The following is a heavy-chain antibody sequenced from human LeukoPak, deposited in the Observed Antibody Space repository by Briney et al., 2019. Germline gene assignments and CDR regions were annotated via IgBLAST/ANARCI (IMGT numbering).Heavy chain of an antibody. Sequence: PGGSLRLSCAASGFTFSSYSMNWIRQAPGKGLEWVSSISSSTSYIYYADSVKGRFTISKDNAKNSLYLQMNSLRAEDTAVYYCARELATSLLDYWGQGTLVTVSS. V-gene: IGHV3-21*01. CDR2: ISSSTSYI. D-gene: IGHD5-24*01. CDR3: ARELATSLLDY. CDR1: GFTFSSYS. J-gene: IGHJ4*02.